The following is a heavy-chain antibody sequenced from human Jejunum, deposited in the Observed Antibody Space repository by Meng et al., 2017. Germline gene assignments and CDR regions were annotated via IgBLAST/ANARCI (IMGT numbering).Heavy chain of an antibody. CDR1: GGSITGTNW. CDR3: ATRTRDSFDY. CDR2: IYHSGTT. Sequence: GQLWESAPGLVSPAGPLSLTCAVSGGSITGTNWWTWVRQAPGKGLVWIGEIYHSGTTNYNPSLKSRVAISADKSKNQFSLNLYSLSAADTAVYYCATRTRDSFDYWGQGSLVTVSS. D-gene: IGHD1-7*01. V-gene: IGHV4-4*02. J-gene: IGHJ4*02.